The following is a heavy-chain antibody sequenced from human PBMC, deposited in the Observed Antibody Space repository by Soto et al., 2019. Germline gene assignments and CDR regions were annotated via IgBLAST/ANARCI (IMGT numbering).Heavy chain of an antibody. Sequence: PSETLSLTCTVSGGSLSSGSYYWTWIRQYPGKGLEWIGYIHNSGITKSNPSLKGRVTISLDTYNNQFSLRLSSVTVADTAVYYCGRGEDHNVWGSYNWLDPWGQGTLVTVSS. J-gene: IGHJ5*02. CDR3: GRGEDHNVWGSYNWLDP. CDR2: IHNSGIT. D-gene: IGHD3-16*01. V-gene: IGHV4-31*03. CDR1: GGSLSSGSYY.